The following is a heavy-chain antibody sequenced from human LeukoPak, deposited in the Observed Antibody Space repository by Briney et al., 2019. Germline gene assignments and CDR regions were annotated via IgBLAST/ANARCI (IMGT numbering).Heavy chain of an antibody. CDR2: INPSGGST. CDR3: ARAEWELPHFDY. J-gene: IGHJ4*02. CDR1: GYTFTSYY. V-gene: IGHV1-46*01. Sequence: ASVKVSCKASGYTFTSYYMHWVRQAPGQGLEWMGIINPSGGSTSYAQKFQGRVTMTRDMSTSTVYMELSRLRSDDTAVYYCARAEWELPHFDYWGQGTLVTVSS. D-gene: IGHD1-26*01.